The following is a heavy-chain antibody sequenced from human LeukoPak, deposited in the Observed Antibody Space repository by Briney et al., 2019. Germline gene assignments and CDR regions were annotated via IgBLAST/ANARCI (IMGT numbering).Heavy chain of an antibody. D-gene: IGHD3-10*01. J-gene: IGHJ4*02. Sequence: GGSLRLSCAASGFSFSTYAMSWVRQAPGKGLEWISGISSSSVDTHYAESVKGRFRVSRDNSKTTLYLQMNSLRADDTAVYYCASGTYRLGDYWGQGVLVAVSS. CDR1: GFSFSTYA. V-gene: IGHV3-23*01. CDR2: ISSSSVDT. CDR3: ASGTYRLGDY.